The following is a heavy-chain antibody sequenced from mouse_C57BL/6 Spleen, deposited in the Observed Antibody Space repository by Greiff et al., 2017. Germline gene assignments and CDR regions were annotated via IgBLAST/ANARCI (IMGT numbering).Heavy chain of an antibody. Sequence: QVQLQQPGAELVRPGSSVKLSCKASGYTFTSYWMHWVKQRPIQGLEWIGNIDPSVSETHDNQKFKDKATLTVDKSSSTAYMQLSSLTSEDSAVYYCAHFGSSYGYWGQGTTLTVSS. CDR2: IDPSVSET. CDR1: GYTFTSYW. D-gene: IGHD1-1*01. J-gene: IGHJ2*01. CDR3: AHFGSSYGY. V-gene: IGHV1-52*01.